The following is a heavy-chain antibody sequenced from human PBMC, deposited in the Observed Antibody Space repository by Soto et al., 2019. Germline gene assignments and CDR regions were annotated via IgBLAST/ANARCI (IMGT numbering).Heavy chain of an antibody. J-gene: IGHJ4*02. D-gene: IGHD3-22*01. CDR1: GFTFSGYA. CDR3: ARDPDYYDSSGPFDY. V-gene: IGHV3-30-3*01. Sequence: PGGSLRLSCAASGFTFSGYAMHWVRQAPGKGLEWVAVISYDGSNKYYADSVKGRFTISRDNSKNTLYLQMNSLRAEDTAVYYCARDPDYYDSSGPFDYWGQGTLVTVSS. CDR2: ISYDGSNK.